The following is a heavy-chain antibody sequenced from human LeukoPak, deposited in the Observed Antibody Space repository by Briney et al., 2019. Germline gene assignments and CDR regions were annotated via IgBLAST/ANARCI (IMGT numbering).Heavy chain of an antibody. CDR2: IKEDGSEK. V-gene: IGHV3-7*01. CDR1: GFTLNNYA. Sequence: TGGSLRLSCAASGFTLNNYAMTWVRQAPGKGLELVANIKEDGSEKYYVDSVKGRFTISRDNAKNSPYLQMNRLRAEDTALYYCVYGGSYYVAWGQGTLVTVSS. J-gene: IGHJ5*02. D-gene: IGHD1-26*01. CDR3: VYGGSYYVA.